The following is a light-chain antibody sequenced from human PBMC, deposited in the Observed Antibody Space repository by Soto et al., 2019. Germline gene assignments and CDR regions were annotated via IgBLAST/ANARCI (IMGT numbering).Light chain of an antibody. V-gene: IGKV4-1*01. CDR3: QQYYINSPCT. Sequence: DIVMTQSPDSLAASLGETATVNCKSSQSVLFSSNNKNYLAWYQQKPGQPPKLLIYWAATRESGVPDRFSGGGSGTDFTLTSSSLQAEDVAVYYCQQYYINSPCTFGQGTKLEIK. CDR2: WAA. J-gene: IGKJ2*02. CDR1: QSVLFSSNNKNY.